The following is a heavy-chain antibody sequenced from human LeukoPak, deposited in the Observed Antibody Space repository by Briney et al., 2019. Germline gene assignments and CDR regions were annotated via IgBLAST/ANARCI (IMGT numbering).Heavy chain of an antibody. D-gene: IGHD5-12*01. CDR3: ARQLEYSGYDY. CDR1: GYTFTQFA. J-gene: IGHJ4*02. Sequence: GASVKVSCKTSGYTFTQFAINWMRQAPGQGLEWMGGIIPIFGTANYAQKFQGRVTITADESTSTAYMELSSLRSEDTAVYYCARQLEYSGYDYWGQGTLVTVSS. V-gene: IGHV1-69*13. CDR2: IIPIFGTA.